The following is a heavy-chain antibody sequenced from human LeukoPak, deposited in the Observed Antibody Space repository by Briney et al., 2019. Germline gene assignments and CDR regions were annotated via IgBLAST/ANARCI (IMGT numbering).Heavy chain of an antibody. V-gene: IGHV3-20*01. CDR3: ARSDGWATVVTPVFDY. CDR2: INWNGGTT. CDR1: GFAFDDYA. Sequence: GGSLRLSCAASGFAFDDYAMSWVRQAPGKGLEWVSAINWNGGTTSYADSVKGRFTISRDNAENSLYLQMNSLRVEDTAFYHCARSDGWATVVTPVFDYWGQGTLVTVSS. D-gene: IGHD4-23*01. J-gene: IGHJ4*02.